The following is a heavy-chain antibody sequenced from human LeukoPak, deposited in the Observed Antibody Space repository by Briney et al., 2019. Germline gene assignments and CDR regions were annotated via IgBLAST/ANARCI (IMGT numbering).Heavy chain of an antibody. Sequence: SETLSLTCTVSGGSLSSYYWSWLRQPPGKGLEGIGCIYYSGSTNYNPSRKSRVTISVDTSKDQFSLKLSSVTAADTAVYYCARDRSYYDSSGYPWYFDLWGRGTLVTVSS. CDR1: GGSLSSYY. J-gene: IGHJ2*01. CDR2: IYYSGST. V-gene: IGHV4-59*01. CDR3: ARDRSYYDSSGYPWYFDL. D-gene: IGHD3-22*01.